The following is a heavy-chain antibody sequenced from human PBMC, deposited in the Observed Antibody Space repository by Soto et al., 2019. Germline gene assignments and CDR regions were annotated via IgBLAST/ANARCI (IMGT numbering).Heavy chain of an antibody. D-gene: IGHD6-6*01. Sequence: ASVKVSCKASGGTFSSYAISWVRQAPGQGLEWMGGIIPIFGTANYAQKFQGRVTITADESTSTAYMELSSLRSEDTAVYYCARDTREEQLAPYYYYGMDVWGQGTTVTVSS. CDR2: IIPIFGTA. J-gene: IGHJ6*02. V-gene: IGHV1-69*13. CDR1: GGTFSSYA. CDR3: ARDTREEQLAPYYYYGMDV.